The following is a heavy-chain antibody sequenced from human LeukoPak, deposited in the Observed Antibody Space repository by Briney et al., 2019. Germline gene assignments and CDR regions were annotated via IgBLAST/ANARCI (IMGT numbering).Heavy chain of an antibody. D-gene: IGHD5-24*01. CDR3: ARDSYNKYYYYYMDV. J-gene: IGHJ6*03. CDR1: GGSISSEYYY. V-gene: IGHV4-61*02. Sequence: TLSLTCTVSGGSISSEYYYWSWIRQPAGKGLEWIGRIYSSGSTKYTPSLEGRVTISIDTSKNQFSLKLSSVTAADTAVYYCARDSYNKYYYYYMDVWGKGTTVTVSS. CDR2: IYSSGST.